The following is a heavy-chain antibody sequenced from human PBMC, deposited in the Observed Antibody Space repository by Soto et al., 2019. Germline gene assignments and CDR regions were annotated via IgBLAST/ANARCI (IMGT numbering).Heavy chain of an antibody. D-gene: IGHD4-4*01. Sequence: SGGSLRLSCAASGFTFRSHAMHWVRQAPGKGLEWVAIISYDGTTIYYGASVKGRFTISRDNSQNTLYLQMNSLRAEDTAVYFCARHLASTVTTSGWFDPWGQGTLVTVSS. CDR1: GFTFRSHA. V-gene: IGHV3-30-3*01. CDR3: ARHLASTVTTSGWFDP. CDR2: ISYDGTTI. J-gene: IGHJ5*02.